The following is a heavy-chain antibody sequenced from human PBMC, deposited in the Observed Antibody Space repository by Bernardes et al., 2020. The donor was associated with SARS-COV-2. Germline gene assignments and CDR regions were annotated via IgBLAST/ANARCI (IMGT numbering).Heavy chain of an antibody. CDR1: GYTLTELS. Sequence: ASVKVSCKVSGYTLTELSMHWVRQAPGKGLEWMGGFDPEDGATIYAQKFQGRVTMTEDTSTDTAYMELSSLRSEDTAVYYCATAYAIFGVVRVPDYWGQGTLVTVSS. CDR2: FDPEDGAT. V-gene: IGHV1-24*01. CDR3: ATAYAIFGVVRVPDY. J-gene: IGHJ4*02. D-gene: IGHD3-3*02.